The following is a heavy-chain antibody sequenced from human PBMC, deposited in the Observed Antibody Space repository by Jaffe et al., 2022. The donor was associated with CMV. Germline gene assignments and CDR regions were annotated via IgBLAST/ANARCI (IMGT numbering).Heavy chain of an antibody. CDR2: IDPSDSYT. J-gene: IGHJ6*03. V-gene: IGHV5-10-1*03. CDR3: ARHRRHYDILTWGYYYYMDV. D-gene: IGHD3-9*01. CDR1: GYSFTSYW. Sequence: EVQLVQSGAEVKKPGESLRISCKGSGYSFTSYWISWVRQMPGKGLEWMGRIDPSDSYTNYSPSFQGHVTISADKSISTAYLQWSSLKASDTAMYYCARHRRHYDILTWGYYYYMDVWGKGTTVTVSS.